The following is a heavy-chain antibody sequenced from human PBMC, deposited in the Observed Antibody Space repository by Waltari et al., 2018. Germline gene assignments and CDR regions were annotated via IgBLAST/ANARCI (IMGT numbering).Heavy chain of an antibody. CDR1: TFPFSSYA. Sequence: EGQLLESGGGLVQPGGSLRLSCAASTFPFSSYAMSCVRQAPGKGLEWVSDISGSGGSTYYADSVKGRFTISRDNSKNTLYLQMNSLRAEDTAVYYCAKVEPYYKDAFDIWGQGTMVTVSS. V-gene: IGHV3-23*01. D-gene: IGHD3-10*01. J-gene: IGHJ3*02. CDR2: ISGSGGST. CDR3: AKVEPYYKDAFDI.